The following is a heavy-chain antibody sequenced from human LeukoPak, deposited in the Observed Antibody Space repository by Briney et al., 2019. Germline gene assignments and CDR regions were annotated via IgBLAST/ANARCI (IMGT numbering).Heavy chain of an antibody. CDR3: AKDQHPYCSGGSCYSFDY. CDR1: IFTFCTHA. V-gene: IGHV3-23*01. J-gene: IGHJ4*02. D-gene: IGHD2-15*01. CDR2: ISGSGGST. Sequence: PGGSLRLSCAPSIFTFCTHATRCVPHAPEEGVEWVSGISGSGGSTFYADPVKGRFLIPRDNSKNTLYLQVYSLRPEHRAVYQWAKDQHPYCSGGSCYSFDYWGQGTLVSVSS.